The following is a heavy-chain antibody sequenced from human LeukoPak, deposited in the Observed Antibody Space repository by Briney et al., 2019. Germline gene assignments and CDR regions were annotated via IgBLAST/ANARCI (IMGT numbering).Heavy chain of an antibody. J-gene: IGHJ4*02. D-gene: IGHD3-22*01. Sequence: GRSLRLSCAASGFTFSSYGMHWVRQAPGKGLEWVAVIWYDGSNKNYADSVKGRFTISRDNSKNTLYLQMNSLRAEDTAVYYCAKGTEYYYDRSGYYLYWGQGTLVTVSS. CDR2: IWYDGSNK. CDR3: AKGTEYYYDRSGYYLY. CDR1: GFTFSSYG. V-gene: IGHV3-33*06.